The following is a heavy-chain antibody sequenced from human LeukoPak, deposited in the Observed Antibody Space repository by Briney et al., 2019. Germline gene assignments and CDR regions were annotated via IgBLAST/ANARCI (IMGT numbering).Heavy chain of an antibody. Sequence: GGSLRLSCAASGFTFSSYGMNWVRQAPGKGLEWVSYISSSGTTIYYADSVKGRFTISRDNAKNSLYLQMNSLRAEDTAVYYCARVGYSSSPSLDVWGKGTTVTVSS. V-gene: IGHV3-48*03. CDR3: ARVGYSSSPSLDV. J-gene: IGHJ6*04. CDR1: GFTFSSYG. D-gene: IGHD6-13*01. CDR2: ISSSGTTI.